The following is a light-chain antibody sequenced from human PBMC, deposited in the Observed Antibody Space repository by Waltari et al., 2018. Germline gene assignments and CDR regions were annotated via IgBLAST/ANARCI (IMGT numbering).Light chain of an antibody. CDR3: QQRSNLLT. Sequence: EAVLTQTPATLSLSPGERAPLSCRASQSVNNFVGWYQQKSGQAPRLLIYDASNRAAGIPARFSGSGSGTEFTLTITSLEPEDFAIYYCQQRSNLLTFGGGTKVEIK. V-gene: IGKV3-11*01. CDR1: QSVNNF. J-gene: IGKJ4*01. CDR2: DAS.